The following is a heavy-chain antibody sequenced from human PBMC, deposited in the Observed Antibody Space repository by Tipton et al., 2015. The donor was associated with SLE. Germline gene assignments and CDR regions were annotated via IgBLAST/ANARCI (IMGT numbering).Heavy chain of an antibody. J-gene: IGHJ4*02. CDR3: TRGSSFFQY. Sequence: TLSLTCTVSGGSISDYYWSWFRRSPGKGLEWIGYIYGSGTTIYNPSLKSRVSMSVDTSKNQFSLNLTSVTAADTAVYYCTRGSSFFQYWGQGTLVTVSS. D-gene: IGHD3-3*01. CDR2: IYGSGTT. V-gene: IGHV4-59*07. CDR1: GGSISDYY.